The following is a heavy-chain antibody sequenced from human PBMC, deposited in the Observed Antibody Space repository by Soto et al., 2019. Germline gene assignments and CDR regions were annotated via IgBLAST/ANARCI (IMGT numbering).Heavy chain of an antibody. Sequence: QVQLVQSGAEVKKPGSSVKVSCKASGGTFSSYGISWVRQAPVQGLEWMGRIIPFIGTTNYAQNFQDRPTVTADTSTNTAFMKLSSLRSDDTAVYYCAREGYTSSSIHSFLDSWGQGTLVTVSS. D-gene: IGHD6-6*01. CDR3: AREGYTSSSIHSFLDS. CDR2: IIPFIGTT. V-gene: IGHV1-69*06. J-gene: IGHJ4*02. CDR1: GGTFSSYG.